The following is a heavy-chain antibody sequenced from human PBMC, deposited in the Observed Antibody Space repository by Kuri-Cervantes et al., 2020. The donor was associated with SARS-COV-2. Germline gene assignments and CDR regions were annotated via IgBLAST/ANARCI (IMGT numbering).Heavy chain of an antibody. CDR1: GFNFSRTD. CDR3: AKDRVGVQDF. D-gene: IGHD2-21*01. J-gene: IGHJ4*02. V-gene: IGHV3-30*18. CDR2: ISHDGKNK. Sequence: LSLSCAASGFNFSRTDMHWVRQAPGKGLEWVAVISHDGKNKKCIASGKGRFTISRDNSQNTLYLHMKSLRSEDTAMYYCAKDRVGVQDFWGQGTLVTVSS.